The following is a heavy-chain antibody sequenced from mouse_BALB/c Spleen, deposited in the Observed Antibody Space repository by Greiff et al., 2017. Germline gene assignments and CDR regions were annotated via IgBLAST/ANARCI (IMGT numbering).Heavy chain of an antibody. CDR2: ISSGSSTI. Sequence: EVQLVESGGGLVQPGGSRKLSCAASGFPFSSFGMHWVRQAPEKGLEWVAYISSGSSTIYYADTVKGRFTISRDNPKNTLFLQMASLRSEDTAMYDCARADYDGSNPYARDYWGQGTSVTVSS. D-gene: IGHD1-1*01. CDR1: GFPFSSFG. J-gene: IGHJ4*01. V-gene: IGHV5-17*02. CDR3: ARADYDGSNPYARDY.